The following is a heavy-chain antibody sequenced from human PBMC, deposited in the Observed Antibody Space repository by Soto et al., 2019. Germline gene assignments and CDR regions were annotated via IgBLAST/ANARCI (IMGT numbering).Heavy chain of an antibody. J-gene: IGHJ6*02. D-gene: IGHD6-13*01. Sequence: GASVKVSCKASGYTFTGYYMHWVRQAPGQGLEWMGWINPNSGGTNYAQKFQGRVTMTRDTSISTAYMELSRLRSDDTAVYYCARDPDSSRRSYYYYGMDVWGQGTTVTVSS. V-gene: IGHV1-2*02. CDR1: GYTFTGYY. CDR3: ARDPDSSRRSYYYYGMDV. CDR2: INPNSGGT.